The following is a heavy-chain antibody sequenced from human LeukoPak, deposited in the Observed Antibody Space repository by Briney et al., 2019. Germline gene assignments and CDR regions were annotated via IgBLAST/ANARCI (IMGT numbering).Heavy chain of an antibody. D-gene: IGHD1-26*01. V-gene: IGHV4-4*07. CDR3: ARDVGASNFDY. CDR1: LDSISSFY. CDR2: IYTTGKT. Sequence: SETLSLTCNVSLDSISSFYWSWIRQSAGAGLEWIGRIYTTGKTDYNPSLKSRVTVSVDTSRNQDSLKLRSVTAADTAVYYCARDVGASNFDYWGQGILVTVSS. J-gene: IGHJ4*02.